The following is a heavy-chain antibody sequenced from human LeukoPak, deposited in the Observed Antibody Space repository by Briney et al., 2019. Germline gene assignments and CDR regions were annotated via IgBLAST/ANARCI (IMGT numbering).Heavy chain of an antibody. Sequence: GGSLRLSCAASGFTFSSYSMNWVRQAPGRGLEWVSSISSSSTYIYYADSVKGRFTISRDDAKNSLYLQMNTLRAEDTAVYYCARVMGGGWFVNFDYWGQGTLVTVSS. CDR1: GFTFSSYS. J-gene: IGHJ4*02. V-gene: IGHV3-21*01. CDR3: ARVMGGGWFVNFDY. CDR2: ISSSSTYI. D-gene: IGHD3-10*01.